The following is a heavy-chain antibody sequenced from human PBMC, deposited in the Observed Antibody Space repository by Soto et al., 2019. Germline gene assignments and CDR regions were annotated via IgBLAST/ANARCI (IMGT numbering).Heavy chain of an antibody. CDR2: VYHTGRT. V-gene: IGHV4-61*01. J-gene: IGHJ4*02. CDR1: GGSFKSGSYS. CDR3: ARDFAYFDS. D-gene: IGHD3-3*01. Sequence: QVQLQESGPGLVKPSETLSLTCTVSGGSFKSGSYSWSWLRQPPGNGLEWTGYVYHTGRTSYNPSLKSRVSISMDTPKNQFSLNLDSVTAADTAVYFCARDFAYFDSWGQGTLVTVSS.